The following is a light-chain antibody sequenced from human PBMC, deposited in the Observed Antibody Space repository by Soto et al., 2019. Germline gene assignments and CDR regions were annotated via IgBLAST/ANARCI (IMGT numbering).Light chain of an antibody. J-gene: IGLJ1*01. V-gene: IGLV2-14*03. CDR3: SSYTTSNTRQIV. CDR2: DVS. CDR1: SSNVGGYNY. Sequence: LTQPASVSGSPGQSITISCTGTSSNVGGYNYVSRYQHHPGKAPKLIIYDVSNRPSGVSIRFSGSKSDNTASLTISGLQPEDEADYHCSSYTTSNTRQIVFGTGTKVTVL.